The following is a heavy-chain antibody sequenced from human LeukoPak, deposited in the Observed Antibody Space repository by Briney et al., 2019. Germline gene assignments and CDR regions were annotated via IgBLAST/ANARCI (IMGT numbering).Heavy chain of an antibody. CDR3: ARNRATVTTTYFDY. J-gene: IGHJ4*02. CDR1: GGSISSYY. CDR2: IYYSGST. Sequence: SETLSLTCTVSGGSISSYYWSWIRQPPGKGLEWIGYIYYSGSTNYNPSLKSRVTISVDTSKNQFSLKLSSVTAADTAVYYCARNRATVTTTYFDYWGQGTLVTVSS. D-gene: IGHD4-17*01. V-gene: IGHV4-59*08.